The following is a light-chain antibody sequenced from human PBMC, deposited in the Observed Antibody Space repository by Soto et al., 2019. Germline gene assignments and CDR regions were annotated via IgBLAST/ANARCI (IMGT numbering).Light chain of an antibody. V-gene: IGLV2-8*01. CDR1: STDVGGYNY. J-gene: IGLJ1*01. CDR3: SSYAGNNIHYV. CDR2: EVS. Sequence: QSALTQPPSASGSAGQSVTISCIGTSTDVGGYNYVSWYQQHPGKAPKLMIYEVSKRPSGVPDRFSGSKSGNTASLTVSGLLAEDEADYYCSSYAGNNIHYVFGTGTKLTVL.